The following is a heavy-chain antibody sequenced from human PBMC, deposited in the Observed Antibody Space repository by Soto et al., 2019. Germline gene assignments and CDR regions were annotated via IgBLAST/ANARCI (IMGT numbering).Heavy chain of an antibody. CDR2: IYHRGST. J-gene: IGHJ5*01. CDR3: GRGAYSIEARWSFSWIDS. V-gene: IGHV4-30-2*01. CDR1: GGSISCGGYS. D-gene: IGHD6-6*01. Sequence: TLSLTCTVSGGSISCGGYSWNWIRQPPGKGLEWIGYIYHRGSTYYNASLRSRVTISVDSSKNQFSLGLSCVTAADTAVYYCGRGAYSIEARWSFSWIDSWGRGTLVTVSS.